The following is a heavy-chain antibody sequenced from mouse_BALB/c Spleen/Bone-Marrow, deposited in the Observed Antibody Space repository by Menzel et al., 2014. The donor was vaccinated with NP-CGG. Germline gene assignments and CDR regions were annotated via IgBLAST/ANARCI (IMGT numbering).Heavy chain of an antibody. D-gene: IGHD2-4*01. J-gene: IGHJ2*01. CDR1: GFTFSGYY. V-gene: IGHV5-4*02. CDR2: ISDGGSYT. CDR3: ARVSYDYFDY. Sequence: EVNLVESGGGLVKPGGSLKLSCAASGFTFSGYYMYWVRQTPEKRLEWVATISDGGSYTYYPDSVKGRFTISRDNAKNNLYLQMSSLKSEDTAMYYCARVSYDYFDYWGQGTTLTVSS.